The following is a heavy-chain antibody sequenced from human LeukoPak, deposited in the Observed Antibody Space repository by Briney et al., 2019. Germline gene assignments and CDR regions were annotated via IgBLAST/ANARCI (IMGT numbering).Heavy chain of an antibody. D-gene: IGHD1-26*01. V-gene: IGHV3-30-3*01. CDR3: ARGGYSGSYPTDYFDY. Sequence: PGGSLRLSCAASGFTFISYAMHWARQAPGKGLEWVALISYDGSNEYYADSVKGRFTISRDTSKNTLYLQMNSLRPEDTAVYYCARGGYSGSYPTDYFDYWGQGALVTVST. CDR1: GFTFISYA. J-gene: IGHJ4*02. CDR2: ISYDGSNE.